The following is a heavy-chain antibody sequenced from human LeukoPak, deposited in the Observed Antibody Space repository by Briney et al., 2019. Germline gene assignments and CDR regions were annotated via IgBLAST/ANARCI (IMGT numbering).Heavy chain of an antibody. CDR3: AKQGGFDWLTNWFDP. CDR2: ISGSGGST. CDR1: GFTFSSYA. J-gene: IGHJ5*02. V-gene: IGHV3-23*01. Sequence: GGSLRLSCAASGFTFSSYAMRWVRQAPGKGLEWVSAISGSGGSTYYADSVKGRFTISRDNSKNTLYLQMNSRRAEDTAVYYCAKQGGFDWLTNWFDPWGQGTLVTVSS. D-gene: IGHD3-9*01.